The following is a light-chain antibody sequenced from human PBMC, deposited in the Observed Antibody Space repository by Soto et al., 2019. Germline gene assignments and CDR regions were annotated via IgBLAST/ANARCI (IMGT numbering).Light chain of an antibody. CDR2: DAS. V-gene: IGKV1-5*01. J-gene: IGKJ2*03. Sequence: IQMTQFPATLTASVGDRVTITCRASQSTANWLAWYQQKPGKAPKVVIYDASSLGSGVPSRFSGSGSGTEFTLTISSLQPADFATYYCQQYTSFPYSFGQGTKVDIK. CDR3: QQYTSFPYS. CDR1: QSTANW.